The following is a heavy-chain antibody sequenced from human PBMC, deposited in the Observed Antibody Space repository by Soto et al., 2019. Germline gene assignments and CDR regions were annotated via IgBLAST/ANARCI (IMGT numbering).Heavy chain of an antibody. CDR3: ARDLWGYCGTDCYPLDV. J-gene: IGHJ6*02. CDR2: MYNTGST. D-gene: IGHD2-21*02. V-gene: IGHV4-59*01. CDR1: GGSISGYY. Sequence: XXTLSLAFTVSGGSISGYYWSWILQPPGKGLEWIGYMYNTGSTVYNPSFKSRVTISVDTSKNQFSLKLNSVTAADKAVYYCARDLWGYCGTDCYPLDVWGQGTTVTVSS.